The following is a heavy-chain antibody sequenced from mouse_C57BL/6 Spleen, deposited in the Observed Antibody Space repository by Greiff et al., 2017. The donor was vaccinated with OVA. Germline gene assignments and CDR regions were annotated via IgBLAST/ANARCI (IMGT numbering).Heavy chain of an antibody. V-gene: IGHV5-9*01. CDR3: ASPIYYGNYGRAMDY. CDR2: ISGGGGNT. CDR1: GFTFSSYT. D-gene: IGHD2-1*01. J-gene: IGHJ4*01. Sequence: EVNVVESGGGLVKPGGSLKLSCAASGFTFSSYTMSWVRQTPEKRLEWVATISGGGGNTYYPDSVKGRFTISRDNAKNTLYLQMSSLRSEDTALYYCASPIYYGNYGRAMDYWGQGTSVTVSS.